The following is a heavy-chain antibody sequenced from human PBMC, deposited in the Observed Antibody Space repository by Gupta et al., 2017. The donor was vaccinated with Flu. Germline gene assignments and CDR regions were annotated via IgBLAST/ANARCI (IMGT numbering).Heavy chain of an antibody. CDR3: ARRSPYQLPWYFDL. V-gene: IGHV4-59*08. Sequence: QVQLQESGPGLVKPSETLSLTCTVSGGSISSYYWSWIRQPPGKGLEWIGYIYYSGSNNYNPPRKSRVTISVDTSKNQFSLKLSSVNDADTAVYYCARRSPYQLPWYFDLWGRGNLVTVSS. D-gene: IGHD2-2*01. J-gene: IGHJ2*01. CDR2: IYYSGSN. CDR1: GGSISSYY.